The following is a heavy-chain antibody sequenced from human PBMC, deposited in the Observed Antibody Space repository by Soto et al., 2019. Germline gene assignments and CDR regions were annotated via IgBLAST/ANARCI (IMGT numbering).Heavy chain of an antibody. CDR3: ARGLWGGYDPYYYYGMDV. CDR2: IIPIFGTA. J-gene: IGHJ6*02. D-gene: IGHD5-12*01. Sequence: GASVKVSCKVSGGTFSSYAISWVRQAPGQGLEWMGGIIPIFGTANYAQKFQGRVTITADESTSTAYMELSSLRSEDTAVYYCARGLWGGYDPYYYYGMDVWGQGTTVTVSS. V-gene: IGHV1-69*13. CDR1: GGTFSSYA.